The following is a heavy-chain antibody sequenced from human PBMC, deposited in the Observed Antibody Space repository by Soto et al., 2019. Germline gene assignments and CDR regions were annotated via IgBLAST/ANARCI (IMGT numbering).Heavy chain of an antibody. D-gene: IGHD1-26*01. CDR3: ARGDRGAFDL. V-gene: IGHV3-7*01. CDR2: IMQDGSDK. Sequence: PGGSLRLSCTASGFSLSTSWMTWVLQAPGKGLEWVANIMQDGSDKYYVDSVKGRFTISRDNAKNTLSLQMNSLRAEDTAVYYCARGDRGAFDLWGQGTVVTVSS. CDR1: GFSLSTSW. J-gene: IGHJ3*01.